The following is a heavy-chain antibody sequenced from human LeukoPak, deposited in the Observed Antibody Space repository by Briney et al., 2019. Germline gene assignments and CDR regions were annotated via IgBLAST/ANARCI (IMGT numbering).Heavy chain of an antibody. CDR1: GFTFSSYA. CDR3: ARDEATVTTNYFDY. Sequence: GRSLRLSCAASGFTFSSYAMHWVRQAPGKGLEWVAVISYDGSNKYYADSVKGRFTISRDNSKNTLYLQMNSLRAEDTAVCYCARDEATVTTNYFDYWGQGTLVTVSS. V-gene: IGHV3-30-3*01. CDR2: ISYDGSNK. D-gene: IGHD4-11*01. J-gene: IGHJ4*02.